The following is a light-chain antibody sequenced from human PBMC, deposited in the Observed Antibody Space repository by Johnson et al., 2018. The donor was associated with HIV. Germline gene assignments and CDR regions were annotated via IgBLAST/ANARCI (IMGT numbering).Light chain of an antibody. CDR3: GTWDRGLSGGLYL. CDR1: SSNIGNNY. J-gene: IGLJ1*01. V-gene: IGLV1-51*02. Sequence: QSVLTQPPSVSAAPGQKVTISCSGSSSNIGNNYVSWYQQLPGTAPKLLIYENNKRPSGIPDRFSGSKSGTSATLGITALPTVAEADYYCGTWDRGLSGGLYLFGPGTKVTVL. CDR2: ENN.